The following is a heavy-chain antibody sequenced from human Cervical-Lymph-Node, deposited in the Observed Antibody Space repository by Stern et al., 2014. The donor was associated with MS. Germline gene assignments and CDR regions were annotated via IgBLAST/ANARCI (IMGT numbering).Heavy chain of an antibody. V-gene: IGHV3-11*01. D-gene: IGHD1-26*01. CDR2: VSRSGSTI. Sequence: QVQLVQSGGALVKPGGSLRLSCTASGFTFSAYQMTWIRQAPGKGLEWVSYVSRSGSTIYYADSVKGRFTISRDNANNSLYLQMNDLRPEDTAVYYCAKKVGLEYWGQGTLVTVSS. CDR3: AKKVGLEY. CDR1: GFTFSAYQ. J-gene: IGHJ4*02.